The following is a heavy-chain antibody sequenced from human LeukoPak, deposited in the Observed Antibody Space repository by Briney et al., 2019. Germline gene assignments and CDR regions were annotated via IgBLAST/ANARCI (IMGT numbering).Heavy chain of an antibody. CDR2: IIPILGIA. CDR3: ARESRVDMVRGVIMTWFDP. CDR1: GGTFSSYA. Sequence: ASVKVSCKASGGTFSSYAISWVRQAPGQGLEWMGRIIPILGIANYAQKFQGRVTITADKSTSTAYMELSSLRSDDTAVYYCARESRVDMVRGVIMTWFDPWGQGTLVTVSS. D-gene: IGHD3-10*01. J-gene: IGHJ5*02. V-gene: IGHV1-69*04.